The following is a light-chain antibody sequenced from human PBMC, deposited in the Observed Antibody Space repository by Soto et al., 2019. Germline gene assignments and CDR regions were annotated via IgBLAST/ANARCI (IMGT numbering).Light chain of an antibody. Sequence: AIQMTQSPSSLSASVGDRVTITCRASPGISNDLGWYQQKPGKAPKLLIYGASRLQSGVPSRFSGSGSGTDFTLTISSLQPEDFATYYCLQDDNYPLTFGGGTKVEIK. V-gene: IGKV1-6*01. CDR2: GAS. J-gene: IGKJ4*01. CDR1: PGISND. CDR3: LQDDNYPLT.